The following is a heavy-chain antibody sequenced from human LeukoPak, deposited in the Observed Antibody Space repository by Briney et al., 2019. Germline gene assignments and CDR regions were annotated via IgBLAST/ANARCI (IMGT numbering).Heavy chain of an antibody. Sequence: PGGSLRLPCAASGFTFSSYGMHWVRQAPGKGLEWVAVIWYDGSSKYYADSVKGRFTISRDNSKNTLYLQMNSLRAEDTAVYYCARDCRAAAAYYYYGMDVWGKGTTVTVSS. V-gene: IGHV3-33*01. D-gene: IGHD6-13*01. J-gene: IGHJ6*04. CDR2: IWYDGSSK. CDR3: ARDCRAAAAYYYYGMDV. CDR1: GFTFSSYG.